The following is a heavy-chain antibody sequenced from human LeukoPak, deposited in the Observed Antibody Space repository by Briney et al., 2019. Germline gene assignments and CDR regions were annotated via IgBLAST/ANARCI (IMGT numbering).Heavy chain of an antibody. CDR3: AKDRPTYGSGSTIDF. D-gene: IGHD3-10*01. J-gene: IGHJ4*02. CDR2: VTGGGGST. CDR1: GFMFSSFA. V-gene: IGHV3-23*01. Sequence: GGSLRLSCAASGFMFSSFAMNWVRQAPGKGLEWLSAVTGGGGSTYYADSVKGRFTISRDNSRNTLYLQLNSLRAEDTALYFCAKDRPTYGSGSTIDFWGQGTLVTVSS.